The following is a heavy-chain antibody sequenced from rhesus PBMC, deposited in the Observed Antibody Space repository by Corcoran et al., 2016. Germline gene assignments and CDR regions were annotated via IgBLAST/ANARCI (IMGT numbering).Heavy chain of an antibody. CDR3: ARGSGWAFDD. D-gene: IGHD6-31*01. CDR2: IDGYTGNT. V-gene: IGHV4-80*01. CDR1: GGSFNNYW. J-gene: IGHJ4*01. Sequence: QVQLQELGPGLVKPSETLSLTCAVSGGSFNNYWWSWIRQPPGKGLEWIGAIDGYTGNTNHNPSLKRRVTSAKDAPTNQFSLQLSSRTDADTAIYYCARGSGWAFDDWGQGVLVTVSS.